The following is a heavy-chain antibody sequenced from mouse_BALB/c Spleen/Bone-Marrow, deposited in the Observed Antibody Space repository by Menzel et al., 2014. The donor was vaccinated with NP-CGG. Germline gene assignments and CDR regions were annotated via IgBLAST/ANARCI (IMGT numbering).Heavy chain of an antibody. D-gene: IGHD1-1*01. J-gene: IGHJ1*01. V-gene: IGHV1-61*01. CDR2: IHPSDSET. CDR1: GYSFTSYW. CDR3: AREREITTVVAGDWYFDV. Sequence: QVQLPQSGAELVRPGASVKLSCKASGYSFTSYWMNWVKQRPGQGLEWIGMIHPSDSETRLNQKFKDKATLTVDKSSSTAYMQLSSPTAEDSAVYYCAREREITTVVAGDWYFDVWGAGTTVTVSS.